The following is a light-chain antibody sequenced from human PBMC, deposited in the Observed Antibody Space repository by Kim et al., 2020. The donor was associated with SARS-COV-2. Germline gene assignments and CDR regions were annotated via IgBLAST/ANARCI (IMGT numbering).Light chain of an antibody. Sequence: DIQMTQSPSSVSASVGDRVTITCRASEGISSWLALYQQKPGKAPKLLIYAASSLRSGVPSRFSGSGSGTDFTLTISSLQPEDFATYYCQQANSFPWTFGQGTKVDIK. CDR2: AAS. V-gene: IGKV1-12*01. CDR3: QQANSFPWT. CDR1: EGISSW. J-gene: IGKJ1*01.